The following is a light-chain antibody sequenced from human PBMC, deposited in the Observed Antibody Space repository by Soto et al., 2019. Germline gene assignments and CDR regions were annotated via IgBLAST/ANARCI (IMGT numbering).Light chain of an antibody. CDR1: QSIYRW. J-gene: IGKJ2*01. V-gene: IGKV1-5*03. CDR3: QQCNSYV. CDR2: KAS. Sequence: DIPLTQSPSTLSASVGDRVNITCRASQSIYRWLAWYQQKPGEAPKLLIYKASTLENGVSSRSSRCGSGTEFTFAIISLHPHDLATYYCQQCNSYVFGQGTKLVVK.